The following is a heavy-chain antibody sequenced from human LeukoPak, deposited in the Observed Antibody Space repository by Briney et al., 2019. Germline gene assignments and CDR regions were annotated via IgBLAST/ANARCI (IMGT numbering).Heavy chain of an antibody. J-gene: IGHJ4*02. V-gene: IGHV1-24*01. CDR1: GYTLTKLS. Sequence: ASVKVSCKVSGYTLTKLSMHGVGQAPGKGREWRGGFDPEDGETINAQKFQGRVTITRDTDIRTDYMEMSRQRAGDTAVYYCASYFKTRTTTVTHDRDYFDYWGQGTLVTVSS. D-gene: IGHD4-17*01. CDR2: FDPEDGET. CDR3: ASYFKTRTTTVTHDRDYFDY.